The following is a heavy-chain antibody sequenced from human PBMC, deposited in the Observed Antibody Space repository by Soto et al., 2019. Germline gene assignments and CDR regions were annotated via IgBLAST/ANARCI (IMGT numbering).Heavy chain of an antibody. V-gene: IGHV1-2*02. CDR3: ARPYSVYDLRENDAFDI. CDR2: INPNSGGT. CDR1: GYTFTGYY. Sequence: QVQLVQSGAEVKKPGASVKVSCKASGYTFTGYYMHWVRQAPGQGLEWMGWINPNSGGTNYAQKFQGRVTMTRDTSISTAYMELSRLRSDDTAVYYCARPYSVYDLRENDAFDIWGQGTMVTVSS. D-gene: IGHD5-12*01. J-gene: IGHJ3*02.